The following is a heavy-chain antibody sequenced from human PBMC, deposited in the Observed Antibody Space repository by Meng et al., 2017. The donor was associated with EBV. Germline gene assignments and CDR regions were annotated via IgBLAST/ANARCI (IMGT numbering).Heavy chain of an antibody. Sequence: QVQRGQAGGEVKKPGSSVKVSCKASGGTFSSYAISWVRQAPGQGLVWMGGIIPTFGTANYAQKFQGRVTITADKSTSTAYMELSSLRSEDTAVYYCAGAEIAAAGRLDYWGQGTLVTVSS. CDR2: IIPTFGTA. CDR3: AGAEIAAAGRLDY. D-gene: IGHD6-13*01. V-gene: IGHV1-69*06. J-gene: IGHJ4*02. CDR1: GGTFSSYA.